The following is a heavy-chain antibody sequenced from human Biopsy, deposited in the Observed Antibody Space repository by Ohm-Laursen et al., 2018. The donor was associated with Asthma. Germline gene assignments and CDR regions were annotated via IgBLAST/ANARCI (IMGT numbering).Heavy chain of an antibody. Sequence: SLRLSCAASGFTFSNYGMHWVRQAPGKGLDWVAVISFDGSNKNYTDSGKGRITISRDNSRNTLHLQMNSLRAEDTAVYYCAKDVFPGWELRRGPDYWGQGTLVTVSS. D-gene: IGHD1-26*01. CDR3: AKDVFPGWELRRGPDY. CDR2: ISFDGSNK. V-gene: IGHV3-30*18. J-gene: IGHJ4*02. CDR1: GFTFSNYG.